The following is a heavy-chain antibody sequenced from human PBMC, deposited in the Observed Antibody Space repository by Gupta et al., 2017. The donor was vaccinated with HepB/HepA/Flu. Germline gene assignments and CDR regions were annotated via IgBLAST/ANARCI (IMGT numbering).Heavy chain of an antibody. CDR1: GFSLSTYGVG. CDR2: NYWDDDK. V-gene: IGHV2-5*02. J-gene: IGHJ4*02. D-gene: IGHD3-10*01. CDR3: AHLNYFGPGAYYSYVDD. Sequence: QISLKESGPPLVKPTQTLTLTCTFSGFSLSTYGVGVAWIRQPPGKALEWLTLNYWDDDKFYSPYLKTRLTITTDTSTNKVVTTITTMDPVAPATDCCAHLNYFGPGAYYSYVDDGGQGTMVPVSS.